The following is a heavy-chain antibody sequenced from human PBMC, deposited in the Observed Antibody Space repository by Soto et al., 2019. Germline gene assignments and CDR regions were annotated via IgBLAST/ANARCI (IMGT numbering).Heavy chain of an antibody. CDR2: MNPNSGNT. V-gene: IGHV1-8*01. D-gene: IGHD6-19*01. CDR3: ARGDPAGYSSGWDKDGMDV. CDR1: GYTFTSYD. Sequence: ASVKVSCKASGYTFTSYDIHWVRQATGQGXEWMGWMNPNSGNTGYAQKFQGRVTMTRNTSISTAYMELSSLRSEDTAVYYCARGDPAGYSSGWDKDGMDVWGQGTTVTVSS. J-gene: IGHJ6*02.